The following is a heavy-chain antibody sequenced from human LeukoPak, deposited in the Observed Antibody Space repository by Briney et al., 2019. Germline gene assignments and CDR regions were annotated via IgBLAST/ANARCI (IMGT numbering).Heavy chain of an antibody. J-gene: IGHJ4*02. CDR1: GGTFSSYA. CDR3: ARTPTLYYDSSGYYWGYFDY. CDR2: IIPIFGTA. D-gene: IGHD3-22*01. Sequence: ASVKVSCKASGGTFSSYAISWVRQAPGQGLEWMGGIIPIFGTANYAQKFQGRVTITTDESTSTAYMELSSLRSEDTAVYYCARTPTLYYDSSGYYWGYFDYWGQGTLVTVYS. V-gene: IGHV1-69*05.